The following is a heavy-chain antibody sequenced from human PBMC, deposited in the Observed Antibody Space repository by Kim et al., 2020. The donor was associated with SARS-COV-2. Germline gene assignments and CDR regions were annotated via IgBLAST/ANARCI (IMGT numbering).Heavy chain of an antibody. Sequence: SRVTISVDTSKNQFSLKLSSVTAADTAVYYCARDNGEDSSGYYHDAFDIWGQGTMVTVSS. CDR3: ARDNGEDSSGYYHDAFDI. V-gene: IGHV4-39*07. J-gene: IGHJ3*02. D-gene: IGHD3-22*01.